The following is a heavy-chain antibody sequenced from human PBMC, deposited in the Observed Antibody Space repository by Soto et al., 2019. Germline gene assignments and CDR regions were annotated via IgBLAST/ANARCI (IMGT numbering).Heavy chain of an antibody. CDR2: INPSGGYT. D-gene: IGHD2-21*02. CDR3: ARGGSLVVVTAPFDY. J-gene: IGHJ4*02. Sequence: GASVKGSCKASGYTFTGYYMSWVRQAPGQGLEWMGVINPSGGYTTYGQRFLGRLSMTRDTSTNTVYMELSGLRFEDTAVYYCARGGSLVVVTAPFDYWGQGSLVTVSS. V-gene: IGHV1-46*03. CDR1: GYTFTGYY.